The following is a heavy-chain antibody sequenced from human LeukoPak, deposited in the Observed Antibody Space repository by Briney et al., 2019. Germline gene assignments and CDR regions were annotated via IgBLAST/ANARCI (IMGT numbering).Heavy chain of an antibody. J-gene: IGHJ3*02. CDR1: GGSFSGYY. Sequence: SETLSLTCAVYGGSFSGYYWSWIRQPPGKGLEWIGSIYYSGSTYYNPSLKSRVTISVDASKNQFSLKLSSVTAADTAVYYCATDYGDYLGAFDIWGQGTMVTVSS. D-gene: IGHD4-17*01. CDR3: ATDYGDYLGAFDI. V-gene: IGHV4-34*01. CDR2: IYYSGST.